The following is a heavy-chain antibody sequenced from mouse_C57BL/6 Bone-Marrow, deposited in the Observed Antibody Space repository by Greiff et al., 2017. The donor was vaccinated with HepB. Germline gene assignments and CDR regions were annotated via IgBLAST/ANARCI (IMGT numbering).Heavy chain of an antibody. CDR2: ISYDGSN. CDR1: GYSITSGYY. Sequence: ESGPGLVKPSQSLSLTCSVTGYSITSGYYWNWIRQLPGNKLEWMGYISYDGSNNYNPSLKNRISITRDTSKNQFFLKLNSVTTEDTATYCCARELEDYWGQGTTLTVSS. J-gene: IGHJ2*01. V-gene: IGHV3-6*01. CDR3: ARELEDY.